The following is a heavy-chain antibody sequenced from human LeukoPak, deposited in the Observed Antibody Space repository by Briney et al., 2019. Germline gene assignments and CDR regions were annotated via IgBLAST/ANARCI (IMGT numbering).Heavy chain of an antibody. D-gene: IGHD5-18*01. V-gene: IGHV3-21*04. CDR2: ISSSSSYI. CDR1: GFTFSSYS. J-gene: IGHJ4*02. CDR3: AKARGYSYGFYFDY. Sequence: GGSLRLSCAASGFTFSSYSMNWVRQAPGKGLEWVSSISSSSSYIYYADSVKGRFTISRDNSKNTLYLQMNSLRAEDTAVYYCAKARGYSYGFYFDYWGQGTLVTVSS.